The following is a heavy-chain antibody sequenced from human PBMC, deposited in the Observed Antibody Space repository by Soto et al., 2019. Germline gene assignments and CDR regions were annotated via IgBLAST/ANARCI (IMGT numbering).Heavy chain of an antibody. CDR3: ARVSKAGYSSSWTRGYFDY. CDR1: GFTFSSYS. CDR2: ISSSSRYI. D-gene: IGHD6-13*01. Sequence: LRLSCAASGFTFSSYSMNWVRQAPGKGLEWVSSISSSSRYIYYADSVKGRFTISRDNAKNSLYLQMNSLRAEDTAVYYCARVSKAGYSSSWTRGYFDYWGQGTLVTVSS. V-gene: IGHV3-21*01. J-gene: IGHJ4*02.